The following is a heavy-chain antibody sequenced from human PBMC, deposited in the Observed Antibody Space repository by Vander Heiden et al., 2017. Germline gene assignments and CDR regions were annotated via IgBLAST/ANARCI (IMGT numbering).Heavy chain of an antibody. Sequence: VQLLESGGGLVQPGASLRLSCAASGYTFSGYAMGWFRQSPGKGLEWVSGIGGSGGGTHYAESVKGRFTISRDNSKNMLYLQMNSLKAEDTAVYYCAKDLPGTAVAGMVDYWGQGTLVTASS. CDR1: GYTFSGYA. CDR2: IGGSGGGT. J-gene: IGHJ4*02. D-gene: IGHD6-19*01. CDR3: AKDLPGTAVAGMVDY. V-gene: IGHV3-23*01.